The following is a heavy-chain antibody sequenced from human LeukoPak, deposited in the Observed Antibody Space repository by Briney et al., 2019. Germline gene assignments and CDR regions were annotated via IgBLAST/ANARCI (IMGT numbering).Heavy chain of an antibody. CDR1: GFIFNNYG. V-gene: IGHV3-33*01. CDR3: AREYNDYRFSGDTFDL. J-gene: IGHJ3*01. CDR2: ILYDGSGK. Sequence: GGSLRLSCVASGFIFNNYGMHWVRQAPGKGLEWVAVILYDGSGKYYADSVKGRFTISRDNSKNTLYPQVNSLRAEDTTVYYCAREYNDYRFSGDTFDLWGQGTMVTVSS. D-gene: IGHD4-11*01.